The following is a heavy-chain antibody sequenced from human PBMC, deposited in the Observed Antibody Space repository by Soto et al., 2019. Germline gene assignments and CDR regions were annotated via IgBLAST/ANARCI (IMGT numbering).Heavy chain of an antibody. D-gene: IGHD3-22*01. CDR3: ALEGGFYDSSGYYWD. CDR1: GGTFSSYT. J-gene: IGHJ4*02. V-gene: IGHV1-69*08. Sequence: QVHLVQSGAEVKKPGSSVKVSCKASGGTFSSYTISWVRLAPGQGLEWMGRIIPFLGTPNYAQKFQGRVTITTDTSTTTGYMEPSSLRSEDTAVYYCALEGGFYDSSGYYWDWGQGTLVTVSS. CDR2: IIPFLGTP.